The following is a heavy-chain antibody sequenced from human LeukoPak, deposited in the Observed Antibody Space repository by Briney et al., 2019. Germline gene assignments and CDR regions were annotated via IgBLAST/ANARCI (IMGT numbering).Heavy chain of an antibody. Sequence: GGSLRLSCAASGSIFSSYNLNWVRQAPGKGLEWVSSISSSSSYIYYADSMKGRFTISRDNARNSLYLQMNSLRAEDTAMYFCARDSNPYCSGGSCTAFDIWGQGTMVTVSS. V-gene: IGHV3-21*01. J-gene: IGHJ3*02. CDR1: GSIFSSYN. D-gene: IGHD2-15*01. CDR3: ARDSNPYCSGGSCTAFDI. CDR2: ISSSSSYI.